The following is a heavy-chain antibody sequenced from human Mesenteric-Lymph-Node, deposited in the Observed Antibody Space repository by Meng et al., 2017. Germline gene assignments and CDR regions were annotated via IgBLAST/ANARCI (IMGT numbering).Heavy chain of an antibody. D-gene: IGHD1/OR15-1a*01. Sequence: QVHLVESVGGGVQPGRSLRLSCAVSGFTFSSDAMHWVRHAPGKGLEWVAVISYDGSNKYYADSVKGRFTISRDNSKNTLYLQMNSLIAEDTAVYYCARDQNIYYFDYWGQGTLVTVSS. J-gene: IGHJ4*02. V-gene: IGHV3-30-3*01. CDR2: ISYDGSNK. CDR3: ARDQNIYYFDY. CDR1: GFTFSSDA.